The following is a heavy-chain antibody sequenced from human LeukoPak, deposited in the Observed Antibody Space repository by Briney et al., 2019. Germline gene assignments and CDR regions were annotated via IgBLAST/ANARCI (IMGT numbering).Heavy chain of an antibody. V-gene: IGHV4-59*01. D-gene: IGHD2-15*01. Sequence: SETLSLTSTVSTGSTSSYYWSWVRQPPGKGLEWIGYIYSSGTPNYNPSLKSRVTLSVDTSKNLSSLKLSSVTAADTAVYYCARIFVYCSGDSCYWGWFDPWGQGTLVTVSS. CDR3: ARIFVYCSGDSCYWGWFDP. CDR1: TGSTSSYY. J-gene: IGHJ5*02. CDR2: IYSSGTP.